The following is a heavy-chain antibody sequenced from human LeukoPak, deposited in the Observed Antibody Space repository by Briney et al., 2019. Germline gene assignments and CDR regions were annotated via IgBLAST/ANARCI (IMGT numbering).Heavy chain of an antibody. CDR3: ARVATVTTYGMDV. CDR1: GGTFSSYA. CDR2: IIPILGIA. D-gene: IGHD4-11*01. J-gene: IGHJ6*02. Sequence: GASVKVSCKASGGTFSSYAISWVRQAPGQGLEWMGRIIPILGIANYAQKFQGRVTITADKSTSTAYMELSSLRSEDTAVYYCARVATVTTYGMDVWGQGTTVTVSS. V-gene: IGHV1-69*04.